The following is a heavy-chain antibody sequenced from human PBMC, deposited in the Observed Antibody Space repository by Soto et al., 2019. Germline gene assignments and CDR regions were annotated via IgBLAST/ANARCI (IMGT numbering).Heavy chain of an antibody. Sequence: GGSLRLSCAASGFTFSSYAMHWVRQAPGKGLEYVSAISSNGGSTYYANSVKGRFTISRDNSKNTLYLQMASLRADDMAVYYCARGLYSSSWVPYYYYYMDVWGKGPTVTVSS. CDR3: ARGLYSSSWVPYYYYYMDV. CDR1: GFTFSSYA. CDR2: ISSNGGST. D-gene: IGHD6-13*01. V-gene: IGHV3-64*01. J-gene: IGHJ6*03.